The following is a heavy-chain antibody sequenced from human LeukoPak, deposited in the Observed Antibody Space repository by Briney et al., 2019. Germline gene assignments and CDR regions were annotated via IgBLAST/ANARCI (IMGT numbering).Heavy chain of an antibody. D-gene: IGHD2-15*01. CDR1: GFTFSSYA. CDR3: ARVLRYCSGGNCYSGGLGYMDV. CDR2: ISGSGGST. V-gene: IGHV3-23*01. J-gene: IGHJ6*03. Sequence: GGSLRLSCAASGFTFSSYAMSWVRQAPGKGLEWVSDISGSGGSTYYADSVKGRFTISRDNSKNSLFLQMNSLRAEDTAVYYCARVLRYCSGGNCYSGGLGYMDVWGKGTTVTISS.